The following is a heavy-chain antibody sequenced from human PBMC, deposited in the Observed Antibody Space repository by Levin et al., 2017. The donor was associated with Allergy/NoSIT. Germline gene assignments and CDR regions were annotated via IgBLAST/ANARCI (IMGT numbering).Heavy chain of an antibody. CDR2: IYYSGST. J-gene: IGHJ4*02. V-gene: IGHV4-59*01. D-gene: IGHD1-14*01. CDR3: ARHNVGIDY. CDR1: GGSISSYY. Sequence: SETLSLTCTVSGGSISSYYWSWIRQPPGKGLEWIGYIYYSGSTNYNPSLKSRVTISVDTSKNQFSLKLSSVTAADTAVYYCARHNVGIDYWGQGTLVTVSS.